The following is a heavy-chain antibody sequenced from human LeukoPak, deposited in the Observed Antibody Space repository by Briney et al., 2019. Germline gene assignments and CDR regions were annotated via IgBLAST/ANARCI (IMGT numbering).Heavy chain of an antibody. CDR2: ISAYNGNT. Sequence: ASVTVSFTASGYTFTSYGISWVRQAPGQGLEWMGWISAYNGNTNYAQKLQGRVTVTRDTSTSTVHMELSGLRSEDTAVYYCARDQEAFDYWGQGTLVTVSS. CDR1: GYTFTSYG. CDR3: ARDQEAFDY. J-gene: IGHJ4*02. V-gene: IGHV1-18*01.